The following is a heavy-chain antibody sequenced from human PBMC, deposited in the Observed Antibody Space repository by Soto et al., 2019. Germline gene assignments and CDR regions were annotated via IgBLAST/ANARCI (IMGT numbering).Heavy chain of an antibody. CDR3: AREVLADSSGYYYYYYGMDV. D-gene: IGHD3-22*01. J-gene: IGHJ6*02. Sequence: SETLSLTCTVSGGSISSGGYYWSWIRQHPGKGLEWIGYIYYSGSTYYNPSLKSRVTISVDTSKNQFSLKLSSVTAADTAVYYCAREVLADSSGYYYYYYGMDVWGQGTTVTVSS. CDR1: GGSISSGGYY. V-gene: IGHV4-31*03. CDR2: IYYSGST.